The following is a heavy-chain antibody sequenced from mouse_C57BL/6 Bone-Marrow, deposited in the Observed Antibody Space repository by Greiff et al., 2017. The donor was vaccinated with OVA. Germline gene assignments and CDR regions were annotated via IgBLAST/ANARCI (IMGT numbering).Heavy chain of an antibody. CDR3: ARIYYGNPAWFAY. Sequence: QVQLKESGPGLVAPSQSLSITCTVSGFSLTSYGVDWVRQSPGKGLEWLGVIWGVGSTNYNSALKSRLSISKDNSKSQVFLKMNSLQTDDTAMYYCARIYYGNPAWFAYWGQGTLVTVSA. V-gene: IGHV2-6*01. CDR2: IWGVGST. J-gene: IGHJ3*01. D-gene: IGHD2-1*01. CDR1: GFSLTSYG.